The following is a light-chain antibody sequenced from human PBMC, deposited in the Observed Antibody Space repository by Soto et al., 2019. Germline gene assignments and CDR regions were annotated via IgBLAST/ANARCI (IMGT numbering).Light chain of an antibody. CDR1: QSVSSSH. CDR3: QQYVSSPWA. CDR2: GAS. J-gene: IGKJ1*01. Sequence: ENVLTQSPGTLSLSPVERATLSCRASQSVSSSHLAWYQQKPGQAPRLLMYGASSRATGIPDRFSGSGSGTDFTLTISRLEPEDFAVYYCQQYVSSPWAFGQGTKVDI. V-gene: IGKV3-20*01.